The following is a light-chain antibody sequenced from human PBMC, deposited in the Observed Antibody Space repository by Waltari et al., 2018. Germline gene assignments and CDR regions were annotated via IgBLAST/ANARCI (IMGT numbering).Light chain of an antibody. CDR2: GAS. CDR3: QQYGSSPR. CDR1: QSVSSSY. Sequence: EIVLTQSPGTLPLSPGERATLSCRASQSVSSSYLAWYQQKPGQAPRPLIYGASSRATGIPDRFSGSGSGTDFTLTISRLEPEDFAVYYCQQYGSSPRFGQGTKVEIK. V-gene: IGKV3-20*01. J-gene: IGKJ1*01.